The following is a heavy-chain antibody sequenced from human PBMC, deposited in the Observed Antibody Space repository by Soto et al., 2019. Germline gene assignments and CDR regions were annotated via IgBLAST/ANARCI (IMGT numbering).Heavy chain of an antibody. V-gene: IGHV4-34*01. CDR3: ARGPLVTYYYNSGGRDRGYFDF. J-gene: IGHJ4*02. Sequence: SETLSLTCAVSGGSFSGYYWNWIRQPPGKGLEWLGEISRSGSATYNPSLKGRVTMSVDTSKNQISLNVTSVTAADTAVYYCARGPLVTYYYNSGGRDRGYFDFWGQGTLVTVSS. CDR1: GGSFSGYY. CDR2: ISRSGSA. D-gene: IGHD3-10*01.